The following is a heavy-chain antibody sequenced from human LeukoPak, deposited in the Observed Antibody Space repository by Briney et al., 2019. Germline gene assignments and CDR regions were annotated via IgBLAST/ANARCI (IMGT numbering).Heavy chain of an antibody. D-gene: IGHD3-3*01. CDR2: IIPIFGTA. CDR3: ARDAGRSGYFDY. V-gene: IGHV1-69*13. J-gene: IGHJ4*02. CDR1: GGTFSSYA. Sequence: SVKVSCKASGGTFSSYAISWVRQAPGQGLEWMGGIIPIFGTANYAQKFQGRVTITADESTSTAYMELSSLRSEDTAVYYCARDAGRSGYFDYWGQGTLVTVSS.